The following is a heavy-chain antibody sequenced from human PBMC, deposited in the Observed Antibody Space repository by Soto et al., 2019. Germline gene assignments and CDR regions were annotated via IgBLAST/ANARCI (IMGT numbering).Heavy chain of an antibody. CDR3: AKDSREPHDPPLYNWFDP. CDR2: ISYDGSHK. D-gene: IGHD1-26*01. CDR1: GFTFSNYG. V-gene: IGHV3-30*18. J-gene: IGHJ5*02. Sequence: QVQLVESGGGVVQPGRSLRLSCAASGFTFSNYGFHWVRQAPGKGLEWVAVISYDGSHKYYTDSVKGRFTISRDNSKNTVFLQMNNLGPHDTAVYYCAKDSREPHDPPLYNWFDPWGRGTLVNVSS.